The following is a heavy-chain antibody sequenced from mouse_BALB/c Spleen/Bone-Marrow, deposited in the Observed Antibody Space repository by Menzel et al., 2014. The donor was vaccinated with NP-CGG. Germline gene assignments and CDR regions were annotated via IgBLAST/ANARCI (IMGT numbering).Heavy chain of an antibody. CDR3: ARRIPYGYAMDY. V-gene: IGHV1-22*01. CDR1: GYTFTEYT. Sequence: VQLQQSGPELVKPGASVKISCKTSGYTFTEYTMHWVKQSHGKSLEWIGTINPNNGGTSYNQKFKGKATLTVDKSSSTVYMELRSLTSEGSAVYYCARRIPYGYAMDYWGQGTSVTVSS. CDR2: INPNNGGT. D-gene: IGHD2-2*01. J-gene: IGHJ4*01.